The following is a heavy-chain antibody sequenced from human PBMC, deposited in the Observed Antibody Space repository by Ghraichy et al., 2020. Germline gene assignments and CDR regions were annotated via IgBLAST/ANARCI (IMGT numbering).Heavy chain of an antibody. CDR3: ARGGAGIAAAAYYYYYMDV. D-gene: IGHD6-13*01. CDR2: INSDGSST. V-gene: IGHV3-74*01. J-gene: IGHJ6*03. Sequence: GGSLRLSCTASGFTFSSYWMHWVRQGPEKGLVWASRINSDGSSTNYADSVKGRFTISRDNAKNTLYLQMNSLRAEDTAVYYCARGGAGIAAAAYYYYYMDVWGKGTTVTVSS. CDR1: GFTFSSYW.